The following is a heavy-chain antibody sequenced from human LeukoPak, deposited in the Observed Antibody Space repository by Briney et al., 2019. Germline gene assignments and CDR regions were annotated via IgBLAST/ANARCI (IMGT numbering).Heavy chain of an antibody. V-gene: IGHV4-59*01. D-gene: IGHD5-12*01. Sequence: SETLSLTCAVYGGSFSGYYWSWIRQPPGKGLEWIGYIYYSGSTNYNPSLKSRVTISVDTSKNQFSLKLSSVTAADTAVYYCARGSASKWLRLQNYFDYWGQGTLVTVSS. J-gene: IGHJ4*02. CDR3: ARGSASKWLRLQNYFDY. CDR1: GGSFSGYY. CDR2: IYYSGST.